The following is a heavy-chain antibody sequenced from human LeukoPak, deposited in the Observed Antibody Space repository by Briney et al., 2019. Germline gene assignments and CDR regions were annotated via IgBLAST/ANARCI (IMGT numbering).Heavy chain of an antibody. D-gene: IGHD3-3*01. CDR3: VRDNWSAYFDY. Sequence: GGSLRLSCAASGFPFSSYEMNWVRQAPGKGLEWVSVIYSGGSTYYADSVKGRFTISRDNARNTVFLQMNSLRAEDTAVYYCVRDNWSAYFDYWGQGNLVTVSS. V-gene: IGHV3-66*01. CDR2: IYSGGST. J-gene: IGHJ4*02. CDR1: GFPFSSYE.